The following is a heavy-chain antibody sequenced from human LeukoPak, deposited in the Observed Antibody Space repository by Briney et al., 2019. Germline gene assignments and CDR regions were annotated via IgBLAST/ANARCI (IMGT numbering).Heavy chain of an antibody. J-gene: IGHJ6*03. D-gene: IGHD4-11*01. CDR2: ISSSSSTI. Sequence: PGRSLRLSCGASGFTFRNYWMNWVRQAPGKGLEWISYISSSSSTIYYADSVKGRFTISRDNAKNSLYLQMNSLRAEDTAVFYCARGTTVPPYFYYYYMDVWGKGTTVTVSS. V-gene: IGHV3-48*01. CDR3: ARGTTVPPYFYYYYMDV. CDR1: GFTFRNYW.